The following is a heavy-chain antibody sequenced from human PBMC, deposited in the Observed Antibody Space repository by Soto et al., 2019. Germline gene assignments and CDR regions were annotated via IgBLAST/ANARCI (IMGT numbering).Heavy chain of an antibody. CDR1: GFTFDDYA. D-gene: IGHD6-19*01. V-gene: IGHV3-9*01. Sequence: EVQLVESGGGLVQPGRSLRLSCAASGFTFDDYAMHWVRQAPGKGLEWVSGISWNSGSIGYADSVKGRFTISRDNAKNSLYLQMNSLRAEDTALYYCAKDMCSSGWYPDWYFDLWGRGTLVTVSS. CDR3: AKDMCSSGWYPDWYFDL. CDR2: ISWNSGSI. J-gene: IGHJ2*01.